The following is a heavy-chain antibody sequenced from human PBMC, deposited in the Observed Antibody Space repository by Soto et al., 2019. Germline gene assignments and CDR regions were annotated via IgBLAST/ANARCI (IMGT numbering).Heavy chain of an antibody. V-gene: IGHV4-39*01. CDR2: IYYSGST. D-gene: IGHD6-25*01. CDR3: ARHEAGWYFDS. CDR1: RGSIGSGTNY. Sequence: SETLSLTCTVSRGSIGSGTNYWAWIRQPPGKGLEWNANIYYSGSTFYNPSLKSRVTISLDTSKNQFSLKLRSVTAADTAVYYCARHEAGWYFDSWGQGTLVTVSS. J-gene: IGHJ4*02.